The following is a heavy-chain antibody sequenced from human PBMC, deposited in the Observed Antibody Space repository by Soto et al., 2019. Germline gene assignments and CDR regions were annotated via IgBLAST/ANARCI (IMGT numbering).Heavy chain of an antibody. D-gene: IGHD3-22*01. CDR1: GGTFSSYA. J-gene: IGHJ6*02. V-gene: IGHV1-69*01. CDR2: IIPIFGTA. Sequence: QVQLVQSGAEVKKPGSSVKVSCKASGGTFSSYAISWVRQAPGQGLEWMGGIIPIFGTANYAQKFQGRVTITADESTSTAYMELSILRSEDTSVYYCARDKVGYYDSSGYYRVSVPPDYYYGMDVWSQGTTVTVSS. CDR3: ARDKVGYYDSSGYYRVSVPPDYYYGMDV.